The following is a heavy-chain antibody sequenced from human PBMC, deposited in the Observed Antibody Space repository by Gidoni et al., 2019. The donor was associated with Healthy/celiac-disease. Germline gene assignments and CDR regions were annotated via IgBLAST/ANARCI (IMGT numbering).Heavy chain of an antibody. J-gene: IGHJ4*02. CDR3: ARLGSAAAGFDF. V-gene: IGHV4-39*01. CDR2: IYYSGST. D-gene: IGHD6-13*01. CDR1: GGSISSSSYY. Sequence: QLQLQESGPGLVKPSATLSLTCTVSGGSISSSSYYWGWIRQPPGKGLEWIGNIYYSGSTYYNPSLRSRVTMSVDTSKNQFSLKLSSVTAADTAVYYCARLGSAAAGFDFWGQGTLVTVSS.